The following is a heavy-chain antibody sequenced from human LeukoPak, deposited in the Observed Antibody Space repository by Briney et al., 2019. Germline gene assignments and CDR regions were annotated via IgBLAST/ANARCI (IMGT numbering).Heavy chain of an antibody. CDR3: ALQKVTYGYADY. D-gene: IGHD5-18*01. Sequence: PGGSLRLSCAASGFTFSRYWMHWVRQAPGKGLVWVSRINSDGSSTDYADSVKGGFTISRDNAKNTLHLQMNSLRADDTALYYCALQKVTYGYADYWGQGTLVTVSS. CDR1: GFTFSRYW. CDR2: INSDGSST. J-gene: IGHJ4*02. V-gene: IGHV3-74*01.